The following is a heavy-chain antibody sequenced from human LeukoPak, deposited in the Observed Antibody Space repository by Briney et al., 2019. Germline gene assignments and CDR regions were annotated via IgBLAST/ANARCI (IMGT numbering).Heavy chain of an antibody. Sequence: GGSLRLSCAASGFTFSSYEMNWVRQAPGKGLEWVSYISSSGSTIYYADSVKGRFTISRDNAKNSLYLQMNSLRAEDKAVYYCAREPDIVATFGYWGQGTLVTVSS. V-gene: IGHV3-48*03. D-gene: IGHD5-12*01. CDR2: ISSSGSTI. CDR1: GFTFSSYE. J-gene: IGHJ4*02. CDR3: AREPDIVATFGY.